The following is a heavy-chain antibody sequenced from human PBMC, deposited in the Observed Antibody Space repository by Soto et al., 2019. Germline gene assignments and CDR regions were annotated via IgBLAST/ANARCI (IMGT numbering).Heavy chain of an antibody. CDR1: GDSVSSNSFV. V-gene: IGHV6-1*01. J-gene: IGHJ4*02. CDR2: TYYRSKWYN. D-gene: IGHD1-1*01. Sequence: SQTLSLTCAISGDSVSSNSFVWNCISQSPSRGLEWLGRTYYRSKWYNDYAVSVKSRITINPDTPKNQFSLQLNSVTPEDTAVYYCAREGLERHFDYWGQGTLVTVSS. CDR3: AREGLERHFDY.